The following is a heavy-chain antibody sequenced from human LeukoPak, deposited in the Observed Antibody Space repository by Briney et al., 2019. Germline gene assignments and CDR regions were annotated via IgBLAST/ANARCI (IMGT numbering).Heavy chain of an antibody. Sequence: GGSLRLSCAPSGVSFRGYDMNWVRQGPGRGLEWVSSVTAVGSYRSYADSVKGRFTISRDNAKNLVFLEMNSLRAEDTALYYCVRKDFLRSRDSFGLWGQGTVVIVSS. CDR1: GVSFRGYD. CDR3: VRKDFLRSRDSFGL. CDR2: VTAVGSYR. J-gene: IGHJ3*01. V-gene: IGHV3-21*06. D-gene: IGHD3-3*01.